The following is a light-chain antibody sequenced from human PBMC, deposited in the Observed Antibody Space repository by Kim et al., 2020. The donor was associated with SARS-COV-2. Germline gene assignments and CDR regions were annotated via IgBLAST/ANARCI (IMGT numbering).Light chain of an antibody. CDR3: QQYYIWYT. Sequence: LVVSPGERPSLSCRVSQSVNNSLVWYQQKPGQAPRLLIHGAFTGATGIPARFSGSGSGTEFTLTISSLQSEDFAVYYWQQYYIWYTFGQGTKLEI. CDR2: GAF. J-gene: IGKJ2*01. V-gene: IGKV3-15*01. CDR1: QSVNNS.